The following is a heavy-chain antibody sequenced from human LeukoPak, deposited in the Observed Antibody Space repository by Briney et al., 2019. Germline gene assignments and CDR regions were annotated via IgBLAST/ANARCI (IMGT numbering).Heavy chain of an antibody. Sequence: SETPSLTCTVSGGSISRSSYYWGWIRQPPGKGLGWLGSIYYSGSTYYNPSFKSRVTISVDTSKNQFSLKLSSVTAADTAVYYCARQGTAYNWNDRPIDYWGQGTLVTVSS. CDR3: ARQGTAYNWNDRPIDY. J-gene: IGHJ4*02. CDR1: GGSISRSSYY. CDR2: IYYSGST. D-gene: IGHD1-1*01. V-gene: IGHV4-39*01.